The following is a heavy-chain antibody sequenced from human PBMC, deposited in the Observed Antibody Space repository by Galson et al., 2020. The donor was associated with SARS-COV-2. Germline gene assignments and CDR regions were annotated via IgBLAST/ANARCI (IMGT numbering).Heavy chain of an antibody. J-gene: IGHJ4*02. CDR1: GGSISTYY. D-gene: IGHD2-21*01. V-gene: IGHV4-59*08. Sequence: SQTLSLTCAFSGGSISTYYWSWIRQPPGKGLEWIGYISDSGSTNFNPSLQSRVTISLDTSKNQISLKLTSVSAADTAVYYCAGTHHMYYFDYWCLGTLVTVSS. CDR2: ISDSGST. CDR3: AGTHHMYYFDY.